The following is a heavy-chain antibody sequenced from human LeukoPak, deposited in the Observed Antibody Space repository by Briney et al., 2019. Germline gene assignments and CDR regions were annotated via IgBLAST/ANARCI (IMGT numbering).Heavy chain of an antibody. V-gene: IGHV3-53*01. D-gene: IGHD3-22*01. J-gene: IGHJ3*02. CDR3: AGYYDTSGSHAFDI. CDR2: VFSGGGR. Sequence: PGGALRLSCAASGFTVSSNYMSWVRQARAKGLDWVSVVFSGGGRNYADSVKGRFTISRDNSKNTLYLQMNSLRAEDTAVYYCAGYYDTSGSHAFDIWGQGTMVTVSS. CDR1: GFTVSSNY.